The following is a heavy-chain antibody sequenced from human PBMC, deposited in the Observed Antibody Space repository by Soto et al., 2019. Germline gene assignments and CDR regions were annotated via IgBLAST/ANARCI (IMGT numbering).Heavy chain of an antibody. J-gene: IGHJ4*02. CDR2: IYGGGSP. CDR3: ARDGSGSYPY. CDR1: GFTVSRTH. Sequence: EVQLVESGGGLVQPGGSLRLSCAASGFTVSRTHMTWVRQAPGKGLEWVSVIYGGGSPYYAASVKGRFTISRQNSKNTVYLQRNSLQTDDTAVYYCARDGSGSYPYWGPGTLVTVSS. D-gene: IGHD1-26*01. V-gene: IGHV3-53*04.